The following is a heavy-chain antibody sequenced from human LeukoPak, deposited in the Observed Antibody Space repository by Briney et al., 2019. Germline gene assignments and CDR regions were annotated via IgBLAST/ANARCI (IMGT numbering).Heavy chain of an antibody. Sequence: PGGSLRLSCAASGFTFSSYAMSWVRQAPGKGLEWVSGISWNSGSIGYADSVKGRFTISRDNAKNSLYLQMNSLRVEGTALYYCAKAKYYDSSGYYSAFDYWGQGTLVTVSS. J-gene: IGHJ4*02. CDR1: GFTFSSYA. V-gene: IGHV3-9*01. CDR3: AKAKYYDSSGYYSAFDY. D-gene: IGHD3-22*01. CDR2: ISWNSGSI.